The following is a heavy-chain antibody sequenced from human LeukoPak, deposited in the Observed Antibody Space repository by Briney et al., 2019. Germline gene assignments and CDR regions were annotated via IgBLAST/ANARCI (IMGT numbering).Heavy chain of an antibody. Sequence: GGSLRLSCAASGFTFSDYYMSWIRQAPGKGLEWVSYISSSGSTIYYTDSVKGRFTISRDNAKNSLYLQMNSLRAEDTAVCYCARDMVGGSGWYYNWGQGTLVTVSS. CDR2: ISSSGSTI. CDR3: ARDMVGGSGWYYN. J-gene: IGHJ4*02. V-gene: IGHV3-11*01. D-gene: IGHD6-19*01. CDR1: GFTFSDYY.